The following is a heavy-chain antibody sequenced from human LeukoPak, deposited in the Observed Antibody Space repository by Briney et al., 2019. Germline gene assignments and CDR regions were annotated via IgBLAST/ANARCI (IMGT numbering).Heavy chain of an antibody. CDR1: GGSISNSY. CDR3: ARHRIRYSGSYKQFDY. J-gene: IGHJ4*02. Sequence: SETLSLTCTVSGGSISNSYWSWIRQPTGKGLEWIGYIHYSGSTNYNPSLRSRVTISVDTSKNQFSLKLSSVTAADTAVYYCARHRIRYSGSYKQFDYWGQGTLVTVSS. V-gene: IGHV4-59*08. CDR2: IHYSGST. D-gene: IGHD1-26*01.